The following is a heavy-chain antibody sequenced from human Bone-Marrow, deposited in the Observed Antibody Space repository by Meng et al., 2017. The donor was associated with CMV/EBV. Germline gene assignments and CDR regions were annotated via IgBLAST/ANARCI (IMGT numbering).Heavy chain of an antibody. CDR2: IYYSGST. J-gene: IGHJ6*02. Sequence: SETLSLTGTVSGGSISSDDYYWSWIRQPPGKGLEWIGYIYYSGSTYYSPSLKRRVTISVDTSKNQFSLQLSSMTAADTAVYYCARLTLPHDMDVWGQGTTVTVSS. CDR3: ARLTLPHDMDV. CDR1: GGSISSDDYY. V-gene: IGHV4-30-4*08.